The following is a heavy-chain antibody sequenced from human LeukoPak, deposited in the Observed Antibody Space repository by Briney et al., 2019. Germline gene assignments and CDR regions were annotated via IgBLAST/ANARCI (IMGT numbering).Heavy chain of an antibody. D-gene: IGHD2-8*01. V-gene: IGHV4-39*07. CDR3: ARDGVTKFSHFLYNWFDP. CDR2: IYYSGST. Sequence: SETLSLTCTVSGGSISSSSYYWGWIRQPPGKGLEWIGSIYYSGSTYYNPSLKSRVTISVDTSKNQFSLKLSSVTAADTAVYYCARDGVTKFSHFLYNWFDPWGQGTLVTVSS. J-gene: IGHJ5*02. CDR1: GGSISSSSYY.